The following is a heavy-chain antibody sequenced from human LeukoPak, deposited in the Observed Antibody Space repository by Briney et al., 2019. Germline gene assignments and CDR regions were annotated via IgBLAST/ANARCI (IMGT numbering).Heavy chain of an antibody. J-gene: IGHJ4*02. D-gene: IGHD1-26*01. CDR3: ARDWRGSYFPDF. Sequence: GGSLKVSCEASGYTLSVYYMRWVRQAPEQRLEWVGWINSNRSDTNYAQKFQRRVTMTRDTSISTAYMHLSRLTSDDTAIYYCARDWRGSYFPDFWGQGTLVTVSS. V-gene: IGHV1-2*02. CDR2: INSNRSDT. CDR1: GYTLSVYY.